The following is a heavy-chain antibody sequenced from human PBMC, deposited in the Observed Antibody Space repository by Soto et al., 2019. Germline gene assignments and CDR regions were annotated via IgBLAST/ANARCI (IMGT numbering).Heavy chain of an antibody. D-gene: IGHD2-21*01. V-gene: IGHV1-69*01. Sequence: QVQLVQSGAEVKKPGSSVKVSCKASGGDFSNYAISWVRQAPGQGPEWMGGIIPIFRTATYAQKFQGRVTITAADSTSTAYMELSGLTSEDTADYYCARDSLIPSAADYYFDMDVWGQGTTVTVSS. CDR2: IIPIFRTA. J-gene: IGHJ6*02. CDR3: ARDSLIPSAADYYFDMDV. CDR1: GGDFSNYA.